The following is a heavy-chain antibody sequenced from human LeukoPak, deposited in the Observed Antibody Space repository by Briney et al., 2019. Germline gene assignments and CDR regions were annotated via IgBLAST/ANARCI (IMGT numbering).Heavy chain of an antibody. Sequence: SETLSLTCTVSGGSISNYYWTWIRQPPVEGLEWIGYIYYSGSTNYNPSLKSRVTISVDTSKNQFSLKLSSVTAADTAVYYCARDLVVPAAQYYYYGMDVWGQGTTVTVSS. CDR3: ARDLVVPAAQYYYYGMDV. CDR2: IYYSGST. J-gene: IGHJ6*02. V-gene: IGHV4-59*01. D-gene: IGHD2-2*01. CDR1: GGSISNYY.